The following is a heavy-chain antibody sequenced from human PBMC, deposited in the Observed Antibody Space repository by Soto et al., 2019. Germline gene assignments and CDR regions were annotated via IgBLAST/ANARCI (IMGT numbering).Heavy chain of an antibody. V-gene: IGHV1-18*01. D-gene: IGHD3-3*01. CDR2: ISAYKGNT. CDR3: ARDDSRRQADLDY. CDR1: GYTFTSYG. Sequence: GASVKVSCKASGYTFTSYGFSWVRQAPGQGLEWMGWISAYKGNTNYAQKFRGRVTMTTDTSTSTAYMELRSLRSDDTAVYYCARDDSRRQADLDYWGQGTPVTVSS. J-gene: IGHJ4*02.